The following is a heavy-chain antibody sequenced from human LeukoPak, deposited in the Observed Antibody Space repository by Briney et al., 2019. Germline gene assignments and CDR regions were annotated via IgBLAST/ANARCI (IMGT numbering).Heavy chain of an antibody. CDR2: ISSSSSYI. Sequence: GGSLRLSCVDSGFTFSTYSMNWVRQAPGKGLEWVSSISSSSSYIYYGDSVKGRFTISRDNAKNSLYLQMNSLRAEDTAVYYCARGSPKHDYWGQGTLVTVSS. J-gene: IGHJ4*02. CDR1: GFTFSTYS. CDR3: ARGSPKHDY. V-gene: IGHV3-21*01.